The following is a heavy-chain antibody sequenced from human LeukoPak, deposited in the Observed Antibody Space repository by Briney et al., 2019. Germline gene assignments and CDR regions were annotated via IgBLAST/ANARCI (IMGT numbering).Heavy chain of an antibody. V-gene: IGHV3-7*01. Sequence: GGSLRLSCAASGFTFSSYWMSWVRQAPGKGLEWVANIKQDGSEKYYVDSVKGRFTISRDNAKNSLYLQMNSLRAEDTAVYYCARSGFYYYYGMDVWGKGTTVTVSS. D-gene: IGHD1-1*01. CDR1: GFTFSSYW. CDR2: IKQDGSEK. J-gene: IGHJ6*04. CDR3: ARSGFYYYYGMDV.